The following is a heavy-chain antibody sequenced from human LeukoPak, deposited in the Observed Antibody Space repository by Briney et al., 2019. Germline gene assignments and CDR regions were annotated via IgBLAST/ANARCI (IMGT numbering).Heavy chain of an antibody. Sequence: GGSLRLSCAASGFIFSSYGMHWVRQAPGKGLEWVAFIEYDGSNRYYAESVKGRFTISRDNSKNTLDVQMNSLRAEDTAVYYCAKDAPGVVRSPFDYWGQGTLVTVSS. D-gene: IGHD2-15*01. V-gene: IGHV3-30*02. CDR2: IEYDGSNR. J-gene: IGHJ4*02. CDR3: AKDAPGVVRSPFDY. CDR1: GFIFSSYG.